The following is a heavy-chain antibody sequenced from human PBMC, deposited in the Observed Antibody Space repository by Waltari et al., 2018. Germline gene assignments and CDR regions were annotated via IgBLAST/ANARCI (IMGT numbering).Heavy chain of an antibody. D-gene: IGHD7-27*01. CDR2: INDSGGT. CDR1: GGSFSGYY. J-gene: IGHJ3*02. V-gene: IGHV4-34*01. CDR3: ARDSQLGAVFDI. Sequence: HVQLQQWGAGLLKPSETLSLSCTVYGGSFSGYYWTWVRQTPEKGLEWVGAINDSGGTKYTPSLESRVTISLETSKNQFSLKLASVTAADTAMYYCARDSQLGAVFDIWGQGTMVTVSS.